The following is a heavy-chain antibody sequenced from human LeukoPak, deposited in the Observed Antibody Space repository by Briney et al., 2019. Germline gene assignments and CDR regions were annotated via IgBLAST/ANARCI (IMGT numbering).Heavy chain of an antibody. CDR1: GFTFGDYA. D-gene: IGHD1-26*01. Sequence: PGGSLRLSCTASGFTFGDYAMSWVRQAPGKGLEWVGFIRSKAYGGTTEYAASVKGRFTISRDDSKSIAYLQMNSLKTEDTAVYYCTREWGGELRPYYYYGMDVWGQGTTVTVSS. V-gene: IGHV3-49*04. CDR3: TREWGGELRPYYYYGMDV. J-gene: IGHJ6*02. CDR2: IRSKAYGGTT.